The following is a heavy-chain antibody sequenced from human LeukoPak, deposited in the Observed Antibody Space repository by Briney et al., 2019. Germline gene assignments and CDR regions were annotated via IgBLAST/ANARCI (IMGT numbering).Heavy chain of an antibody. CDR1: GFTFSSYG. D-gene: IGHD2-2*01. CDR2: IWYDGSNK. J-gene: IGHJ4*02. V-gene: IGHV3-33*01. Sequence: PGRSLRLSCAASGFTFSSYGMHWVRQAPGKGLEWVAVIWYDGSNKYYADSVKGRFTISRDNSKNTLYLQMNSLRAEDTAVYYCAREGSSTYFDYWGQGTLVTVSS. CDR3: AREGSSTYFDY.